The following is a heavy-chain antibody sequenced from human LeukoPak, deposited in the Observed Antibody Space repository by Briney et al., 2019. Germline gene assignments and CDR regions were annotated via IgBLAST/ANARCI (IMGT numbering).Heavy chain of an antibody. CDR2: IKRDGSDK. Sequence: TGGSLRLSCAASGFTFSGYSMTWVRQAPGQGLELVSNIKRDGSDKYDVDSAKGPFTISRDNAKRSLYLEMISLRVEETALYYCTRDPYDRGGYGAFDLWGLGTTITVSS. V-gene: IGHV3-7*01. J-gene: IGHJ3*01. CDR3: TRDPYDRGGYGAFDL. CDR1: GFTFSGYS. D-gene: IGHD3-22*01.